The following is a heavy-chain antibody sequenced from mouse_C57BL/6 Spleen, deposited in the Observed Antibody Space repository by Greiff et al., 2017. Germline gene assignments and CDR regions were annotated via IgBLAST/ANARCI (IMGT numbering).Heavy chain of an antibody. V-gene: IGHV3-5*01. J-gene: IGHJ2*01. Sequence: DVKLQESGPGLVKPSQTVFLTCTVTGISITTGNYRWSWIRQFPGNKLEWIGYIYYSGTITYNPSLTSRTTITRDTPKNQFFLEMNSLTAEDTATYYCARENYYGSSFFDYWGQGTTLTVSS. CDR2: IYYSGTI. CDR3: ARENYYGSSFFDY. D-gene: IGHD1-1*01. CDR1: GISITTGNYR.